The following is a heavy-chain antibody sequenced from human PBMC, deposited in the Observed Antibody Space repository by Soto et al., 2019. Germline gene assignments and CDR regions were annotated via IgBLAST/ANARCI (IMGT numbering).Heavy chain of an antibody. CDR3: AKQQGPGTPYYYAMDL. CDR2: IRSSGDRK. CDR1: GFTFSSYA. J-gene: IGHJ6*02. V-gene: IGHV3-23*01. Sequence: EVQLLESGGGLVQPGGYLRLPCAASGFTFSSYAMSCVRQAPGKGLEWVSVIRSSGDRKYYPDSVQGRFTISRDNSKKTRDMRMNSLRAEDTAVYYCAKQQGPGTPYYYAMDLWGQGTTVPFS. D-gene: IGHD1-1*01.